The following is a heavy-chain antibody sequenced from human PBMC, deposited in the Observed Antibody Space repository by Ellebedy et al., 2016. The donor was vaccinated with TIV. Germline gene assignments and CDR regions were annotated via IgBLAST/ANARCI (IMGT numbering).Heavy chain of an antibody. J-gene: IGHJ4*02. CDR3: ARTHRRGSSWTPFDY. CDR1: GFSLYTSGMC. D-gene: IGHD6-13*01. CDR2: IDWDDDK. V-gene: IGHV2-70*01. Sequence: SGPTLVKPTQTLTLTCTFSGFSLYTSGMCVSWIRQPPGKALEWLALIDWDDDKFYNTSLKTRLSISKDTSKNQVVLAMGFMDPVDTATYYCARTHRRGSSWTPFDYWGQGTLVTVSS.